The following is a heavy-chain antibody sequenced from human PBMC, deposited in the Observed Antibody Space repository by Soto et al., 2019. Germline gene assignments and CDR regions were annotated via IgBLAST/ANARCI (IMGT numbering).Heavy chain of an antibody. CDR2: IYHSGST. D-gene: IGHD3-10*01. V-gene: IGHV4-30-2*01. J-gene: IGHJ6*02. CDR1: GGSISSGGYS. CDR3: ASAGSLGYYYGMDV. Sequence: ASETLSLTCAVSGGSISSGGYSWSWIRQPPGKGLEWIGYIYHSGSTYYNPSLKSRVTISVDRSKNQFSLKLSSVTAADTAVYYCASAGSLGYYYGMDVWGQGTTVTVSS.